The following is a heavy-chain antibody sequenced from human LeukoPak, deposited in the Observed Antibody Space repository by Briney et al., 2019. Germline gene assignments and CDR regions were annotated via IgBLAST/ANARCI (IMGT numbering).Heavy chain of an antibody. CDR1: GFTFSDYY. V-gene: IGHV3-11*01. CDR3: ARDIGFTVVRGAMLYYYAMDV. D-gene: IGHD3-10*01. J-gene: IGHJ6*02. CDR2: ISPKSETK. Sequence: GGSLRLSCTASGFTFSDYYMNWVRQAPGKGLEWISYISPKSETKYYADSVKGRFTISRDNAENSLYLQMNSLKAEDTAVYYCARDIGFTVVRGAMLYYYAMDVWGQGTTVTISS.